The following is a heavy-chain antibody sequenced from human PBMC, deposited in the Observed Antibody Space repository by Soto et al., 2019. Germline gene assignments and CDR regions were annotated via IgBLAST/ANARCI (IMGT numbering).Heavy chain of an antibody. Sequence: SETLSLTCAVYGGSFSGYYWSWIRQPPGKGLEWIGEINHSGSTNYNPSLKSRVTISVDTSKNQFSLKLSSVTAADTAVYYCAEYFGNNNWFDPWGQGTLVTVSS. J-gene: IGHJ5*02. V-gene: IGHV4-34*01. CDR2: INHSGST. D-gene: IGHD3-10*01. CDR3: AEYFGNNNWFDP. CDR1: GGSFSGYY.